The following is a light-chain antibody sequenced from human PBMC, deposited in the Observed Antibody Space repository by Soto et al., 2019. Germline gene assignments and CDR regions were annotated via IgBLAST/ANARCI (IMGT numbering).Light chain of an antibody. Sequence: EIVLTQSPGTLSLSPGERATLSCRASQSVSSSYLAWSQQKPGQAPSLLIYGASSRATGIPARFSGSGSGTDVTLTSNRLEPEDFAGYYCQLYGSSPFTFGPGTKVDIK. CDR1: QSVSSSY. J-gene: IGKJ3*01. V-gene: IGKV3-20*01. CDR2: GAS. CDR3: QLYGSSPFT.